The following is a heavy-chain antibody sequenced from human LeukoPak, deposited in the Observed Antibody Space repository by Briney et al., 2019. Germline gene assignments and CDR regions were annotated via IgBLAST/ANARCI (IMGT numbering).Heavy chain of an antibody. CDR1: GFTFSSSA. V-gene: IGHV3-23*01. J-gene: IGHJ4*02. D-gene: IGHD5-18*01. Sequence: GGSLRLSCAASGFTFSSSAMSWVRQAPGKGLEWVSAISNNGGYTYYADSVQGRFTISRDNSKSTLCLQMNSLRAEDTAVYYCAKEDSGYSYGYSDYWGQGTLVTVSS. CDR3: AKEDSGYSYGYSDY. CDR2: ISNNGGYT.